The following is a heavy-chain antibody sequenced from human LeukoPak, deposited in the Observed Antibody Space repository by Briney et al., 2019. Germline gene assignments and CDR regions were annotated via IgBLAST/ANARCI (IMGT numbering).Heavy chain of an antibody. D-gene: IGHD6-19*01. CDR2: MSGSGSNI. CDR3: ARDFRSRSGGSSGWYDY. J-gene: IGHJ4*02. Sequence: PGGSLRLSCAASGFTFSDYYMNWIRQAPGKGLEWVSCMSGSGSNIYYADSVKGRFTISRHNSKNTLYLQMNSLRAEDTAVYYCARDFRSRSGGSSGWYDYWGQGTLVTVSS. V-gene: IGHV3-11*01. CDR1: GFTFSDYY.